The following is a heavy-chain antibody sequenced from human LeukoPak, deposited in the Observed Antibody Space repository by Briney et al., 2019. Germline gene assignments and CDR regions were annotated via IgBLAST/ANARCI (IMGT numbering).Heavy chain of an antibody. V-gene: IGHV4-59*12. J-gene: IGHJ5*02. Sequence: SETLSLTCTVSGGSISSYYWSWIRQPPGKGREWIGYIYYSGSTNYNPSLKSRVTISVDTSKNQFSLKLSSVTAADTAVYYCARGSKKYYYDSSGYWWFDPWGQGTLVTVSS. CDR1: GGSISSYY. CDR3: ARGSKKYYYDSSGYWWFDP. D-gene: IGHD3-22*01. CDR2: IYYSGST.